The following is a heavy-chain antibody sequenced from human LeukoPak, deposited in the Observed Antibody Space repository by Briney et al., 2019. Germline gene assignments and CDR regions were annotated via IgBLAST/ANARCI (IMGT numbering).Heavy chain of an antibody. CDR2: IRQDGSEK. CDR1: GFTFSNYW. J-gene: IGHJ4*02. V-gene: IGHV3-7*01. D-gene: IGHD1-1*01. Sequence: GGSLRLSCAASGFTFSNYWMSWVRQAPGKGLEWVANIRQDGSEKYYVDSMRGRFTISRDNAKNSLYLQMSSLRAEDTAVDYCARSTAGLDYWGQGTLVTVSS. CDR3: ARSTAGLDY.